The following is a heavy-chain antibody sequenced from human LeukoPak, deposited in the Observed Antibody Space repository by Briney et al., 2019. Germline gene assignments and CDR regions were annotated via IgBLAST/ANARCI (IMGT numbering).Heavy chain of an antibody. CDR1: GFSISSGHY. CDR2: VYQSGTT. V-gene: IGHV4-38-2*02. J-gene: IGHJ4*02. Sequence: SETLSLTCTVSGFSISSGHYWGWVRQPLGAGLEWIGSVYQSGTTYYNPSLKSRVTTSVDMSKNQFSLRLRPVTAADTAVYYCARIFIRNGYSSYFDCWGQGTLVTVSS. CDR3: ARIFIRNGYSSYFDC. D-gene: IGHD5-18*01.